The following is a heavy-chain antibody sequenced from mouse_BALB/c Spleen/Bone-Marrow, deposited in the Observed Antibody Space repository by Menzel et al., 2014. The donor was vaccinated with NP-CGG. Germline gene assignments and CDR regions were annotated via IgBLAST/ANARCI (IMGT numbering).Heavy chain of an antibody. CDR2: IYPGDGDT. D-gene: IGHD2-3*01. CDR1: GYAISSYW. V-gene: IGHV1-80*01. J-gene: IGHJ2*01. CDR3: ARGRGWYLDY. Sequence: VKVVESGAELVRPGSSVKISCKASGYAISSYWMNWVKQRPGQGLEWIGRIYPGDGDTNYNGKFKGKATLTADKSSSTAYMQISSLTSEDSAVYFCARGRGWYLDYWGQGTTLTVSS.